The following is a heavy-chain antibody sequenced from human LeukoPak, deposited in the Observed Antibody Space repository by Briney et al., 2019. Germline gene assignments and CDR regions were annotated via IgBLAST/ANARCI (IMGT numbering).Heavy chain of an antibody. CDR1: GGTFSSYA. CDR3: ARAETVDTAFDY. D-gene: IGHD5-18*01. V-gene: IGHV1-69*13. CDR2: IIPIFGTA. Sequence: SVKVSCKASGGTFSSYAISWVRQAPGQGLEWMGGIIPIFGTANYAQKFQGRVTITADESTSAAYMELSSLRSEDTAVYYCARAETVDTAFDYWGQGTLVTVSS. J-gene: IGHJ4*02.